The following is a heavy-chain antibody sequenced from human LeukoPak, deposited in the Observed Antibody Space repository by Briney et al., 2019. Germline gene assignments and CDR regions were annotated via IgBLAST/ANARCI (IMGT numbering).Heavy chain of an antibody. CDR2: ISAYNGNT. CDR1: GYTFTSYG. D-gene: IGHD3-9*01. Sequence: ASVKVPCKASGYTFTSYGISWVRQAPGQGLEWMGWISAYNGNTNYAQKLQGRVTMTTDTSTSTAYMELRSLRSDDTAVYYCARDFIPRGYDILTGLPIKPQDAFDIWGQGTMVTVSS. J-gene: IGHJ3*02. V-gene: IGHV1-18*01. CDR3: ARDFIPRGYDILTGLPIKPQDAFDI.